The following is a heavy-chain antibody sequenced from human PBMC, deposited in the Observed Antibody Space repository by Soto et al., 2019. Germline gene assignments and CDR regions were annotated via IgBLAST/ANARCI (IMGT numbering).Heavy chain of an antibody. Sequence: GASVKVSCKTSGGIFNSYGIIWVRQAPGQGLEWMGGIIPIFGSASYAQKFQGRVTITADESASTVYMKLSSLRSEDTAVYFCARGAEMATIRSNWFDHWGQGTLVTVSS. D-gene: IGHD5-12*01. V-gene: IGHV1-69*13. CDR3: ARGAEMATIRSNWFDH. CDR1: GGIFNSYG. J-gene: IGHJ5*02. CDR2: IIPIFGSA.